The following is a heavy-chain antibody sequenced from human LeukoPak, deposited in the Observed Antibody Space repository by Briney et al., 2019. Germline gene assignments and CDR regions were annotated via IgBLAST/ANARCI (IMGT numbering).Heavy chain of an antibody. Sequence: SETLSLTCAVYGGSFSGYYWSWIRQPPGKGLEWIGEINHSGSTNYNPSLKSRVTISVDTSKNQFSLKLSSVTAADTAVYYCARGKQVPAARIQQTKPKATFDYWGQGTLVTVSS. V-gene: IGHV4-34*01. J-gene: IGHJ4*02. D-gene: IGHD2-2*01. CDR3: ARGKQVPAARIQQTKPKATFDY. CDR2: INHSGST. CDR1: GGSFSGYY.